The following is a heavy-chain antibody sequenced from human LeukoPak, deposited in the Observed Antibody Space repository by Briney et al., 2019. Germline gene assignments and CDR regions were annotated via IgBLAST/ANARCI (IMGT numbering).Heavy chain of an antibody. J-gene: IGHJ6*03. CDR2: ISDDSGDT. V-gene: IGHV1-18*01. CDR1: GYTYTKYG. Sequence: GASVTVSCKASGYTYTKYGIRWVRQAPGQGLAWMGWISDDSGDTDNSQKFQGRVTITIDTSKSTTYMELRSLRSDDTAVYYCAGVNLYFNHMHVWGKGPTVTVSS. D-gene: IGHD3-16*01. CDR3: AGVNLYFNHMHV.